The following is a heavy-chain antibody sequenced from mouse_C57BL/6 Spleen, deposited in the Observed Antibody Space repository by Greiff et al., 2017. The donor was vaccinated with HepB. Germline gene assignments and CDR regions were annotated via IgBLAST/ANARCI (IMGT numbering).Heavy chain of an antibody. CDR3: ARCQYYGHYAMDY. J-gene: IGHJ4*01. V-gene: IGHV7-3*01. CDR2: IRNKANGYTT. CDR1: GFTFTDYY. D-gene: IGHD1-1*02. Sequence: EVMLVESGGGLVQPGGSLSLSCAASGFTFTDYYMSWVSQPPGKALEWLGFIRNKANGYTTEYSASVKGRFTISRDNSQSILYLQMNVLRAGDSATYYCARCQYYGHYAMDYWGQGTSVTVSS.